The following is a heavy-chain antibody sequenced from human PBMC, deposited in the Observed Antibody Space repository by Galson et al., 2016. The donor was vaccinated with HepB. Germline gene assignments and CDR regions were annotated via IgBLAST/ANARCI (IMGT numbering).Heavy chain of an antibody. D-gene: IGHD1-7*01. V-gene: IGHV4-59*08. CDR2: ISYSGST. J-gene: IGHJ5*02. Sequence: SETLSLTCTVSDDSISSFYWSWIRQPPGKGLEWIGHISYSGSTNYNPSLKRRVTISVDTSKSQFSLKLSSVTAADTAVYYCARRPGTGNYGWFDPWGQGTPVTVSS. CDR1: DDSISSFY. CDR3: ARRPGTGNYGWFDP.